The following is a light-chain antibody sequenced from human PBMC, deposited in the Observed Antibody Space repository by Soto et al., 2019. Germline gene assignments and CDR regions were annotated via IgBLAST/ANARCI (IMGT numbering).Light chain of an antibody. CDR1: SSDVGRYNF. J-gene: IGLJ1*01. V-gene: IGLV2-11*01. CDR3: CSYAGSYTHV. Sequence: QSVLTQPRSVSGSPGQSVTISCTGTSSDVGRYNFVSWYQQHPDKAPKLMIYDAIKRPSGVPDRFSGSKSGNTASLTIYGLQAEDEADYHCCSYAGSYTHVFGTGTKSPS. CDR2: DAI.